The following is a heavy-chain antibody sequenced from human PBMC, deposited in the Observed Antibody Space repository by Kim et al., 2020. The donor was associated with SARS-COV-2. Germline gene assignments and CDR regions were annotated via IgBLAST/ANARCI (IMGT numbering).Heavy chain of an antibody. D-gene: IGHD5-18*01. CDR1: GFTFSSYG. V-gene: IGHV3-33*06. CDR2: IWYDGSNK. CDR3: AKDGPHTPGYSFDY. Sequence: GGSLRLSCAASGFTFSSYGMHWVRQAPGKGLEWVAVIWYDGSNKYYADSVKGRFTISRDNSKNTLYLQMNSLRAEDTAVYYCAKDGPHTPGYSFDYWGQGTLVTVSS. J-gene: IGHJ4*02.